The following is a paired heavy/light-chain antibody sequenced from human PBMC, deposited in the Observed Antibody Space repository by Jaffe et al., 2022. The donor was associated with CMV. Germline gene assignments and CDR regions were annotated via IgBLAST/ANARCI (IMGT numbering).Heavy chain of an antibody. J-gene: IGHJ4*02. CDR1: GLAFSSYT. V-gene: IGHV3-21*06. Sequence: EVQLVESGGGLVKPGGSLRLSCAVSGLAFSSYTMNWVRQAPGRGLEWVSSISSSTRYIYYADSVKGRFTISRDNAKNSLYLQMNSLRVEDTAVYFCALADYYDSSGGHYYFDFWGRGTLVTVSS. D-gene: IGHD3-22*01. CDR2: ISSSTRYI. CDR3: ALADYYDSSGGHYYFDF.
Light chain of an antibody. CDR3: QVWVTNTGVE. Sequence: SYELTQPLSVSVALGQTARITCGGNDIGSKSVHWYQQRPGQAPVLVIYRDTKRPAGIPERFSGSHSENTATLSISRAQAGDEADYYCQVWVTNTGVEFGGGTKLTVL. CDR1: DIGSKS. V-gene: IGLV3-9*01. CDR2: RDT. J-gene: IGLJ2*01.